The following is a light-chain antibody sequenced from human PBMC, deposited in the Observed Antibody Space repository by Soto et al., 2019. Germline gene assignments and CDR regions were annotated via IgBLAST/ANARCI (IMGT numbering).Light chain of an antibody. V-gene: IGLV2-11*01. J-gene: IGLJ1*01. CDR3: CSYVGSNTLYV. Sequence: HSVLAQARSVSGFPGQSLSISCSGSSSDIGDYDYVSWYQQHPGKAPTLLIYDVTKRPSGVPDRFSGSKSGDTASLTISGLQAGDEGNYYCCSYVGSNTLYVFGTGTKVTVL. CDR2: DVT. CDR1: SSDIGDYDY.